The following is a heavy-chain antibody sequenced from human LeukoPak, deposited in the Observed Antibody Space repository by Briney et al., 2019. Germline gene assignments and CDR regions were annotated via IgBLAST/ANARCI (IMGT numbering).Heavy chain of an antibody. Sequence: SGPTLVKPTQTLTLTFTFSGFSLSTGGGGGGVGWIRQPPGKALECLALIYWDDDKRYSPSLKSRLTITKDTSKNQVVLTMTNMDPVDTATYYCAHPGGPGSFDVWGQGTMVTVSS. CDR2: IYWDDDK. D-gene: IGHD3-10*01. CDR3: AHPGGPGSFDV. J-gene: IGHJ3*01. CDR1: GFSLSTGGGGGG. V-gene: IGHV2-5*02.